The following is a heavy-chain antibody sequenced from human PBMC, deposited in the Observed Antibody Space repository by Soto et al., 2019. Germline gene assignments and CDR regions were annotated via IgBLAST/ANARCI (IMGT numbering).Heavy chain of an antibody. CDR2: ISYDGSNK. V-gene: IGHV3-30*18. CDR3: AKDPLRGYSSGWYFDY. D-gene: IGHD6-19*01. CDR1: GFTFSSYG. J-gene: IGHJ4*02. Sequence: GGSLRLSCAASGFTFSSYGMHWVRQAPGKGLEWVAVISYDGSNKYYADSVKGRFTISRDNSKNTLYLQMNSLRAEDTAVYYCAKDPLRGYSSGWYFDYWGQGTLVTVSS.